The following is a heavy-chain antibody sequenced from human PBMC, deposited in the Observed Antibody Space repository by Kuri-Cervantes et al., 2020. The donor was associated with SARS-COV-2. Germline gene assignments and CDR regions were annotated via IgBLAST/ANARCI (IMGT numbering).Heavy chain of an antibody. CDR2: ISSDGKNK. D-gene: IGHD1-1*01. Sequence: GESLKISCVASGFNFSTTDMHWVRQAPGKGLEWVTFISSDGKNKKCMASGNGRFTISRDNAKNSLYLQMNTLRAKDTDVYYCAREGWGSHNIYYFDYWGQGTLVTVSS. J-gene: IGHJ4*02. CDR3: AREGWGSHNIYYFDY. V-gene: IGHV3-30*03. CDR1: GFNFSTTD.